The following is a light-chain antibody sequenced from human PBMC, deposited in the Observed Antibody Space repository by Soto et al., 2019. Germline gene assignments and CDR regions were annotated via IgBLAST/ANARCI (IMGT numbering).Light chain of an antibody. CDR3: QQYDSYPFT. CDR1: QSISSW. V-gene: IGKV1-5*01. Sequence: DIQMTQSPSTLSASVGDRVTITCRASQSISSWLAWYQQKPGKAPKLLIYYASSLESGVPSSFSGSGSGTEFTLTISSLQPDDFATYYCQQYDSYPFTFGPGTKVDIK. J-gene: IGKJ3*01. CDR2: YAS.